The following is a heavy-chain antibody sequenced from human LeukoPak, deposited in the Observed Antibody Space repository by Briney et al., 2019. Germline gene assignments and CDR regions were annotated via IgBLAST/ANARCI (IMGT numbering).Heavy chain of an antibody. CDR3: ARDIRRVGATLYFDY. D-gene: IGHD1-26*01. V-gene: IGHV4-59*01. CDR1: GGSFSGYY. J-gene: IGHJ4*02. CDR2: MHSSGST. Sequence: SETLSLTCAVYGGSFSGYYWSWVRQSPETGLEWIANMHSSGSTYYNPSLKSRFTISMDTSKNQLSLRLSSVTTADTAIYYCARDIRRVGATLYFDYWGQGTLVTVSS.